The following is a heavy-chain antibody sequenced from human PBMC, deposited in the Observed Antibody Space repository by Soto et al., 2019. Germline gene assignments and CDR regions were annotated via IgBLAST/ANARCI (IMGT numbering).Heavy chain of an antibody. Sequence: GGSLRLSCAASGFTFSSYAMSWVRQAPGKGLEWVSAISGSGGSTYYADSVKGRFTISRDNSKNTLYLQMNSLRAEDTAVYYCAKGYRLVNYYYGMDVWGQGTTVTVSS. CDR1: GFTFSSYA. CDR3: AKGYRLVNYYYGMDV. V-gene: IGHV3-23*01. J-gene: IGHJ6*02. D-gene: IGHD6-19*01. CDR2: ISGSGGST.